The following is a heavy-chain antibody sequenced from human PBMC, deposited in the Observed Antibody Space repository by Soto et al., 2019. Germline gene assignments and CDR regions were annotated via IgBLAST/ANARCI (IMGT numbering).Heavy chain of an antibody. CDR2: ISAYNGNT. CDR1: GYTFTSYG. CDR3: ARGNGLGSYYYYGMDV. D-gene: IGHD3-16*01. V-gene: IGHV1-18*04. Sequence: ASVKVSCKASGYTFTSYGISWVRQAPGQGLEWMGWISAYNGNTNYAQKFQGRVTMTRDTSTSTVYMELSSLRSEDTAVYYCARGNGLGSYYYYGMDVWGQGTTVTVSS. J-gene: IGHJ6*02.